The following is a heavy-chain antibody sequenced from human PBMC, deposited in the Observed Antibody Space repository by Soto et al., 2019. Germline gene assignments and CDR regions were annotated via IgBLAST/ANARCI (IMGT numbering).Heavy chain of an antibody. CDR2: INPNSGGT. Sequence: GASVKVSCKASGYTFTGYYMHWVRQAPGQGLEWMGWINPNSGGTNYAQKFQGRVTMTRDTSISTAYMELSRLRSDDTAVYYCARDLRHGDEQLLASHWGQGTLVTVSS. CDR1: GYTFTGYY. CDR3: ARDLRHGDEQLLASH. D-gene: IGHD6-6*01. V-gene: IGHV1-2*02. J-gene: IGHJ4*02.